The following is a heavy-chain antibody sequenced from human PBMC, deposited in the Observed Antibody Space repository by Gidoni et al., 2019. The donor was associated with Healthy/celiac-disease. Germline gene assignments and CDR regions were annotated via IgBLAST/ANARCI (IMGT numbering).Heavy chain of an antibody. CDR2: IYYSGST. D-gene: IGHD6-25*01. Sequence: QVQLQESGPGLVKPSQTLSLTCTVSGGSISSGDYYCSWIRQPPGKGLEWIGYIYYSGSTYYNPSLKSRVTISVDTSKNQFSLKLSSVTAADTAVYYCARSRLDPHYYYGMDVWGQGTTVTVSS. CDR3: ARSRLDPHYYYGMDV. CDR1: GGSISSGDYY. V-gene: IGHV4-30-4*01. J-gene: IGHJ6*02.